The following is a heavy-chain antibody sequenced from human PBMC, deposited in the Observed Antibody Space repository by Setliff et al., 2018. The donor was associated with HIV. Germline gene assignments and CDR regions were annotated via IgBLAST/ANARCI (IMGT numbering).Heavy chain of an antibody. J-gene: IGHJ4*02. D-gene: IGHD3-9*01. CDR1: GFSFSSYW. CDR2: ISYDGSKK. Sequence: RLSCAASGFSFSSYWMSWVRQAPGKGLEWVAVISYDGSKKYYADSVKGRFTISRDNSKNTLYLQMNSLRAEDTAVYYCARENYDILTGYYDYWGQGALVTVSS. V-gene: IGHV3-30*03. CDR3: ARENYDILTGYYDY.